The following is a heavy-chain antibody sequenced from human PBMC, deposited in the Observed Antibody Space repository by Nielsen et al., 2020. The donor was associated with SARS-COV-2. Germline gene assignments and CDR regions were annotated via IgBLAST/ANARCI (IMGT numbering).Heavy chain of an antibody. CDR3: ANGHPYSSGWRHNFDY. V-gene: IGHV3-53*01. D-gene: IGHD6-19*01. CDR2: IYSGGST. J-gene: IGHJ4*02. Sequence: GGSLRLSCAASGFTVSGNYMSWVRQAPGKGLEWVSVIYSGGSTYYADSVKGRFTISRDNSKNTLYLQMNSLRAEDTAVYYCANGHPYSSGWRHNFDYWGQGTLVTVSS. CDR1: GFTVSGNY.